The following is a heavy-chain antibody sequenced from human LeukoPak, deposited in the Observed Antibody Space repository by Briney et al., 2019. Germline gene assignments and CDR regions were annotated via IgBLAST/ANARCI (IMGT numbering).Heavy chain of an antibody. J-gene: IGHJ4*02. CDR2: ISTNGDST. V-gene: IGHV3-64*01. D-gene: IGHD2-15*01. Sequence: VGSLRLSCAASGFTFNKYALHWVRQAPGKGLEYVSAISTNGDSTYYANSVKGRFTISRDNSKNTLYLQMGSLRAEDMAVYYCARYCNGDNCYSGYDYWGQGTLVTVSS. CDR1: GFTFNKYA. CDR3: ARYCNGDNCYSGYDY.